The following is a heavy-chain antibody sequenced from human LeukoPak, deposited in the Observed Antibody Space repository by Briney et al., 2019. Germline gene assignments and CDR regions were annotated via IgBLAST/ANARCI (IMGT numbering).Heavy chain of an antibody. J-gene: IGHJ4*02. D-gene: IGHD3-22*01. CDR3: ARDGAVSGYSFDY. CDR1: GYSISTGYF. CDR2: IHYSGTT. V-gene: IGHV4-38-2*02. Sequence: PSETLSLTCCVSGYSISTGYFWVWIRQPPGKGPEWIGNIHYSGTTYYNPSLNSRVAISVDTSKNQFSLNLSSVTAADTAIYYCARDGAVSGYSFDYWGQGILVTVSS.